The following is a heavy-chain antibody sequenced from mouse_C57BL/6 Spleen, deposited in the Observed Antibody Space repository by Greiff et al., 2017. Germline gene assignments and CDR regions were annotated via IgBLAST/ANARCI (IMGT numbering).Heavy chain of an antibody. CDR2: IDPSDSET. Sequence: QVQLQQSGAELVRPGSSVKLSCKASGYTFTSSWMHWVKQRPIQGLEWIGNIDPSDSETHYNQKFKDKATLTVDKSSSTAYMLLISLTSVDSAVYYCTRGKCYSNYVVYYAMDYWGQGTSVTVSS. J-gene: IGHJ4*01. V-gene: IGHV1-52*01. D-gene: IGHD2-5*01. CDR3: TRGKCYSNYVVYYAMDY. CDR1: GYTFTSSW.